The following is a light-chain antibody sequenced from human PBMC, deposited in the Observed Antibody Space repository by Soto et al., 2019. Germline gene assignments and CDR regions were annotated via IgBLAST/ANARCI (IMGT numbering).Light chain of an antibody. Sequence: DIQMTQSPSTLSASVGDRVTLTCRASQSISTWLAWYQQKPGKAPKLLIYKASNLESGVPSRFSGSGSGTEFTLTISSLQPDDFATYYCQQYNSYSRTFGQGTKLEIK. V-gene: IGKV1-5*03. J-gene: IGKJ2*01. CDR3: QQYNSYSRT. CDR2: KAS. CDR1: QSISTW.